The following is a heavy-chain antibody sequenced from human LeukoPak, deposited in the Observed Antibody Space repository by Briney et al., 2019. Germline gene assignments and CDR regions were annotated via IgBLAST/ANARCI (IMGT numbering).Heavy chain of an antibody. CDR3: ARDLGVAARPDYYYYMDV. J-gene: IGHJ6*03. CDR2: IIPIFGTA. V-gene: IGHV1-69*05. D-gene: IGHD6-6*01. CDR1: GGTFSSYA. Sequence: GASVKVSCKASGGTFSSYAISWVRQAPGQGLEWMGGIIPIFGTANYAQKFQGRVTITTDESTSTAYMELSSLRSEDTAVHYCARDLGVAARPDYYYYMDVWGKGTTVTVSS.